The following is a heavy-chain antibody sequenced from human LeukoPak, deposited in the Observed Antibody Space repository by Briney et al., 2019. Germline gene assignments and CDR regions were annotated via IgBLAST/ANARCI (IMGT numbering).Heavy chain of an antibody. J-gene: IGHJ4*02. Sequence: GASVKVSCKASGGTFSSYAISWVRQAPGQGLEWMGGIIPIFGTANYAQKFQGRVTITADESTSTAYMELSSLRSEDTAVYYCATDDVAYCGGDCYTFDYWGRGTLVTVSS. CDR2: IIPIFGTA. V-gene: IGHV1-69*13. CDR3: ATDDVAYCGGDCYTFDY. CDR1: GGTFSSYA. D-gene: IGHD2-21*02.